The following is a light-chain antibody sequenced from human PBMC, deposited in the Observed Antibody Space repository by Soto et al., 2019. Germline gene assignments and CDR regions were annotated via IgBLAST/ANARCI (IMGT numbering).Light chain of an antibody. CDR3: QQYDRWPPWT. CDR1: QSVSSD. J-gene: IGKJ1*01. V-gene: IGKV3-15*01. CDR2: RTS. Sequence: EIVMMQSPAILSVSPGERATLSCRTSQSVSSDFAWYQQKPGQAPRLLMYRTSIRATGVPDRFSGSGSGTDFTLTISSLQSEDFAVYYCQQYDRWPPWTFGQGTKVEIK.